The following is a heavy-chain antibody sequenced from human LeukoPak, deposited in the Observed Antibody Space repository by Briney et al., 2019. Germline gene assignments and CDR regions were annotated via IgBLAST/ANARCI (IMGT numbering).Heavy chain of an antibody. CDR3: ARDPLGGGYSYGPYFDY. CDR1: GGSISSHY. V-gene: IGHV4-4*07. J-gene: IGHJ4*02. Sequence: SETLSLTCTVSGGSISSHYWSWIRQPAGKGLEWIGRIYTSGSTNYNPSLKSRVTMSVDTSKNQFSLKLSSVTAADTAVYYCARDPLGGGYSYGPYFDYWGQGTLVTVSS. CDR2: IYTSGST. D-gene: IGHD5-18*01.